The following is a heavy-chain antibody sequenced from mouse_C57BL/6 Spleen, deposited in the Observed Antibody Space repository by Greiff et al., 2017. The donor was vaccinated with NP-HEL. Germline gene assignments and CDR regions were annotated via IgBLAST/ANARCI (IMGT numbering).Heavy chain of an antibody. Sequence: VQLVESGEGLVKPGGSLKLSCAASGFTFSSYAMSWVRQTPEKRLEWVAYISSGGDYIYYADTVKGRFTISRDNARNTLYLQMSSLKSEDTAMYYCTRGHYGSSYGWYFDVWGTGTTVTVSS. J-gene: IGHJ1*03. V-gene: IGHV5-9-1*02. D-gene: IGHD1-1*01. CDR1: GFTFSSYA. CDR3: TRGHYGSSYGWYFDV. CDR2: ISSGGDYI.